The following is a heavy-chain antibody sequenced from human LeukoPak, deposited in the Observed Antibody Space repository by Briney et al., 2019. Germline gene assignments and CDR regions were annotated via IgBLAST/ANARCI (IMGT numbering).Heavy chain of an antibody. CDR3: ARGPHYYGSGSYLILGAFDI. J-gene: IGHJ3*02. CDR1: GFTFSNYW. D-gene: IGHD3-10*01. V-gene: IGHV3-74*01. Sequence: PGGSLRLSCAASGFTFSNYWMHWVRQAPGKGLVWVSRINSDGINTSYADSVKGRFTISRDNAKNTLYLQMNSLRAEDTAVYYCARGPHYYGSGSYLILGAFDIWGQGTMVTVSS. CDR2: INSDGINT.